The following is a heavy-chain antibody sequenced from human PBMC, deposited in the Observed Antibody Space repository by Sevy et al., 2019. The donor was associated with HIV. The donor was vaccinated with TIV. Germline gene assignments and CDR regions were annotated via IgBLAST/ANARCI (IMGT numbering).Heavy chain of an antibody. CDR2: LSFGCGEI. CDR1: GLTFSKYS. J-gene: IGHJ4*02. Sequence: GGSLRLSCAASGLTFSKYSMSWVRQPPGKGLEWVSTLSFGCGEINSADSVKGRFTNSRDNSKSSVYLQMNNLRPEDTAVYYCAREGCTKPHDYWGQGTLVTVSS. V-gene: IGHV3-23*01. CDR3: AREGCTKPHDY. D-gene: IGHD2-8*01.